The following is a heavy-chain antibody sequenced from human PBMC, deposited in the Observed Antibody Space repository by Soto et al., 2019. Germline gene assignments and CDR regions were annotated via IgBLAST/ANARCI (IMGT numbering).Heavy chain of an antibody. J-gene: IGHJ4*02. CDR1: GFSLSTRGVG. Sequence: QITLKESGPTLVKPTQTLTLTCTFSGFSLSTRGVGVGWIRQPPGKALEWLAVIYWDDDKRYSPSLQSRPTXXKXTSKNQVVLTMTNMYPVDTATYYCARKNYGDYPTDYWGQGTLVTVSS. CDR3: ARKNYGDYPTDY. D-gene: IGHD4-17*01. CDR2: IYWDDDK. V-gene: IGHV2-5*02.